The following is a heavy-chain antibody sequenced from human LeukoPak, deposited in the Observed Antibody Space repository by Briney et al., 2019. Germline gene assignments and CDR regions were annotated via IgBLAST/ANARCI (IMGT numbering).Heavy chain of an antibody. CDR2: IYYSGST. D-gene: IGHD3-22*01. CDR3: ARHDGYCYDSSGYCISDAFDI. J-gene: IGHJ3*02. CDR1: GGSFSGYY. V-gene: IGHV4-59*08. Sequence: SETLSLTCAVYGGSFSGYYWSWIRQPPGKGLEWIGYIYYSGSTNYNPSLKSRVTISVDTSKNQFSLKLSSVTAADTAVYYCARHDGYCYDSSGYCISDAFDIWGQGTMVTVSS.